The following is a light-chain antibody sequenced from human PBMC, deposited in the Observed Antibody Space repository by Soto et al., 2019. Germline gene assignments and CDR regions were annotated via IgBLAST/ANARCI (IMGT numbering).Light chain of an antibody. Sequence: QSVLTQAASASGSPGQSITISCTGSGRDIGAYDYVSWYQQHPGKAPKLLIYGVKNRPSGVSYRFSASKSAFTASLTISGLQAEDEAHYYCSSYTTSYFYVFGPGTKVTVL. J-gene: IGLJ1*01. CDR3: SSYTTSYFYV. V-gene: IGLV2-14*01. CDR2: GVK. CDR1: GRDIGAYDY.